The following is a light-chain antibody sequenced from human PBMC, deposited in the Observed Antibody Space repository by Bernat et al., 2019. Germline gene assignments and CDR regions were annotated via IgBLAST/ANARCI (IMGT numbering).Light chain of an antibody. Sequence: QSVLTQPPSASGTPGQRVTISCSGSSSNIGSNTVNWYQQLPGTAPKLLIYSTNQWPSGVPDRFSGSKSGTSASLAISGLQSEDEADYYCASWDDSLNGGVFGGGTKLTVL. V-gene: IGLV1-44*01. CDR2: STN. CDR3: ASWDDSLNGGV. CDR1: SSNIGSNT. J-gene: IGLJ3*02.